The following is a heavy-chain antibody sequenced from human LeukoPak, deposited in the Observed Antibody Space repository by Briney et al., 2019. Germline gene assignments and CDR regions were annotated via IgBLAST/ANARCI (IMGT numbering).Heavy chain of an antibody. CDR1: GGTFSSYA. CDR2: IIPIFGTA. CDR3: ARGGEYYDFWSGYSTYYYYMDV. J-gene: IGHJ6*03. D-gene: IGHD3-3*01. Sequence: SVKVSCKASGGTFSSYAISWVRQAPGQGLEWMGGIIPIFGTANYAQKFQGRVTITTDESTSTAYMELSSLRSEDTAVYYCARGGEYYDFWSGYSTYYYYMDVWGKGTTVTVSS. V-gene: IGHV1-69*05.